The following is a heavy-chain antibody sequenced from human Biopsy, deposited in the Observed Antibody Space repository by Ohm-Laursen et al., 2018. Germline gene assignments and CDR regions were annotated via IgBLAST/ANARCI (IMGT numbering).Heavy chain of an antibody. CDR2: IYYSGSI. CDR1: GGSVNSYS. Sequence: SETLSLTCTVSGGSVNSYSWSWIRQPPGKGLEWIGYIYYSGSINYNPSLKSRVTISLDTSKNQFSLKLSSVTAADTAVYYCARGTGRYYVYGAFDIWGQGTVVTVSS. V-gene: IGHV4-59*08. D-gene: IGHD1-26*01. J-gene: IGHJ3*02. CDR3: ARGTGRYYVYGAFDI.